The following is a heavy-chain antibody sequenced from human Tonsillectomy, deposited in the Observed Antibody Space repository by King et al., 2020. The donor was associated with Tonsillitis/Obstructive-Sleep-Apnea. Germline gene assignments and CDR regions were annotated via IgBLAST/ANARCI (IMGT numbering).Heavy chain of an antibody. CDR2: INHSGST. CDR1: GGSFSGYY. V-gene: IGHV4-34*01. CDR3: ARGRCSGGSCYWGGHYMDV. D-gene: IGHD2-15*01. Sequence: QVQLQQWGAGLLKPSETLSLTCAVYGGSFSGYYWSWIRQPPGKGLEWIGEINHSGSTNYNPSLKSRVTISVDTSKNQFSLKLSSVTAADTAVYYCARGRCSGGSCYWGGHYMDVWGKGTTVTVSS. J-gene: IGHJ6*03.